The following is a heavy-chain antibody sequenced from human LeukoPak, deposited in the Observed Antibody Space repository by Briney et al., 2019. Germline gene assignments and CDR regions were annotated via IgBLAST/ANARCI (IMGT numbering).Heavy chain of an antibody. J-gene: IGHJ5*02. V-gene: IGHV3-23*01. D-gene: IGHD3-10*01. CDR3: AKEKKLLWFGELAPSWFDP. CDR2: ISGSGGST. CDR1: GFTFSSYA. Sequence: PGGSLRLSCAASGFTFSSYAMSWVRQAPGKGLEWVSAISGSGGSTYYADSVKGRFTISRDNSKNTLYLQMNSLRAEDTAVYYCAKEKKLLWFGELAPSWFDPWGQGTLVTASS.